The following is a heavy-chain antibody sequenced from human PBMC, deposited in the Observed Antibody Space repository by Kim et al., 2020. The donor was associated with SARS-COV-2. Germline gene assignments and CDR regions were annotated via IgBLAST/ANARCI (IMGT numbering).Heavy chain of an antibody. V-gene: IGHV3-30*01. D-gene: IGHD6-13*01. Sequence: DGSNKYYADSVKGRFTISRDNSKNTLYLQMNSLRAEDTAVYYCARDRGSSWGQGTLVTVSS. CDR3: ARDRGSS. J-gene: IGHJ4*02. CDR2: DGSNK.